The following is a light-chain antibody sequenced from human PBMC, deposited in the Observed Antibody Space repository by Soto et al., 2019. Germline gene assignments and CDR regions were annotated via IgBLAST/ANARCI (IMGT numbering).Light chain of an antibody. CDR2: GAS. Sequence: IVLTQSPGTLSLSPGERATLSCKSSRRVSRSNIGWYQQKPGQAPSLLIYGASKRTTGVPDRFSGSGSDTEFTLIISRLEPEDFAVYYCHHYGSTLLPFGGGTKVEIK. J-gene: IGKJ4*01. CDR3: HHYGSTLLP. CDR1: RRVSRSN. V-gene: IGKV3-20*01.